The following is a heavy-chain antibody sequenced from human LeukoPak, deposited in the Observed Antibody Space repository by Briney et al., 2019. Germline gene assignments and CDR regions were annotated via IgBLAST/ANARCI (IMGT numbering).Heavy chain of an antibody. CDR2: ISSSGSTI. Sequence: GGSLRLSCAASGFTFSDYYMSWIRQAPGKGLEWVSYISSSGSTIYYADSVKDRFTISRDNAKNSLYLQMNSLRAEDTAVYYCASPASALTDNDYWGQGTLVTVSS. D-gene: IGHD2-2*01. CDR1: GFTFSDYY. V-gene: IGHV3-11*01. CDR3: ASPASALTDNDY. J-gene: IGHJ4*02.